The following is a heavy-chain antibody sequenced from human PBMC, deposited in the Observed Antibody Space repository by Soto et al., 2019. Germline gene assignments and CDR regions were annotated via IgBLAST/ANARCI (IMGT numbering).Heavy chain of an antibody. CDR1: GGSISSGNYY. Sequence: SETLSLTCTVSGGSISSGNYYWSWIRQPPGKGLEWIGYIYYSGTTYYNPSLKSRVTMSVDTSKNQFSLKLSSVTAADTAVYYCARYVGYCYESSGYNSFDPWGQGTLVTVSS. CDR3: ARYVGYCYESSGYNSFDP. J-gene: IGHJ5*02. D-gene: IGHD3-22*01. V-gene: IGHV4-30-4*01. CDR2: IYYSGTT.